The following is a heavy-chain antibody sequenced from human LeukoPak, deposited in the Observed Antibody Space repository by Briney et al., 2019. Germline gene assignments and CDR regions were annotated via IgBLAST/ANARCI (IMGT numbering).Heavy chain of an antibody. J-gene: IGHJ4*02. CDR1: GVKFSAYI. V-gene: IGHV3-23*01. D-gene: IGHD1-26*01. CDR2: ISTSGDTT. Sequence: RGSLRLSSAAPGVKFSAYIMSWAREAPGQGLHSISRISTSGDTTYYAECVKGRFTVSRDNSKNTVFLQMDSLRREDTAIYYCTKLVGATMTNDYWGPGTLVTVSS. CDR3: TKLVGATMTNDY.